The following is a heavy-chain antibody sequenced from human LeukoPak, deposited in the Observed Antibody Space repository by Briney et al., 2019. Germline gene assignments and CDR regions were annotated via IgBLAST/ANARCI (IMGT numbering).Heavy chain of an antibody. CDR1: EFSVGSNY. Sequence: GGSLRLSCAASEFSVGSNYMTWVRLAPGKGLEWVSLIYSGGSTYYADSVKGRFTISRDNSKNTLYLQMNSLRAEDTAVYYCARDLYGRTSMWYSAFDIRGQGTMVTVSS. J-gene: IGHJ3*02. CDR2: IYSGGST. V-gene: IGHV3-66*01. CDR3: ARDLYGRTSMWYSAFDI. D-gene: IGHD3-10*02.